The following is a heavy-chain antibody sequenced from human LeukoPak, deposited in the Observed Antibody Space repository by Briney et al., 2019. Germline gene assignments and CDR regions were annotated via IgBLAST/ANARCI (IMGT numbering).Heavy chain of an antibody. CDR2: INPSGGST. V-gene: IGHV1-46*01. CDR1: GYTFTSYY. J-gene: IGHJ6*03. D-gene: IGHD2-15*01. Sequence: PEASVKVSCKASGYTFTSYYMHWVRQAPGQGLEWMGIINPSGGSTSYAQKFQGRVTMTRDTSTSTVYMEPSRLRSDDTAVYYCARAVYCSGGSCYSTHGIDYYYYYMDVWGKGTTVTVSS. CDR3: ARAVYCSGGSCYSTHGIDYYYYYMDV.